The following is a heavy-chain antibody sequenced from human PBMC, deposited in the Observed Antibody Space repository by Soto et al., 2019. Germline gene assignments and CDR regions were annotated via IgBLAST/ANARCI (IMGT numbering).Heavy chain of an antibody. CDR1: GFTFSSYA. Sequence: GGSLRLSCAASGFTFSSYAMSWVRQAPGKGLEWVSAISGSGGSTYYADSVKGRFTISRDNSKNTLYLQMNSLRAEDTAVYYCANLNIVVVSSYWGQGTLVTVSS. V-gene: IGHV3-23*01. CDR3: ANLNIVVVSSY. D-gene: IGHD2-21*01. J-gene: IGHJ4*02. CDR2: ISGSGGST.